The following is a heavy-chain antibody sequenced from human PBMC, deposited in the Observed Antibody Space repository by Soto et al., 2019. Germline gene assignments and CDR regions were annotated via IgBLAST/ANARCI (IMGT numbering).Heavy chain of an antibody. D-gene: IGHD3-22*01. Sequence: ASVKVSCKASGYTFTGYYMHWVRQAPGQGLEWMGWINPNSGGTNYAQKFQGRVTMTRDTSISTAYMELSRLRSEDTAVYYCARGVYYDSRGYYFFFRGQGTLVTVSS. V-gene: IGHV1-2*02. CDR3: ARGVYYDSRGYYFFF. CDR1: GYTFTGYY. CDR2: INPNSGGT. J-gene: IGHJ4*02.